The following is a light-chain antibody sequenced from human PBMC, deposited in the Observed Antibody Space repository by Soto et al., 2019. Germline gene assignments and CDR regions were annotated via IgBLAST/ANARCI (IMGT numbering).Light chain of an antibody. CDR3: QQYYSTLLLT. CDR2: WAS. CDR1: QSVLYTSNNKNY. Sequence: DIVMTQSPDSLAVYLGERATINCKSSQSVLYTSNNKNYLAWYQQKPGQPPKLLIYWASTRESGVPDRFNGSGSGTDFTLTISSLQAEDVAVYYCQQYYSTLLLTFGGGTKVDIK. J-gene: IGKJ4*01. V-gene: IGKV4-1*01.